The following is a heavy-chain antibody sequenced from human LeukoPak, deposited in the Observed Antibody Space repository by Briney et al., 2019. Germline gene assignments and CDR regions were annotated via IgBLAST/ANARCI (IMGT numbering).Heavy chain of an antibody. V-gene: IGHV3-53*01. CDR2: IYSGGST. CDR1: GFTVSSNY. J-gene: IGHJ4*02. CDR3: ARNFD. Sequence: GGSLRLSCAASGFTVSSNYMSWVRQAPGKGLEWVSVIYSGGSTYYADSVKGRFTVSRENAKNSLFLQMSSLRVEDTAVYYCARNFDWGQGTLVTVSS.